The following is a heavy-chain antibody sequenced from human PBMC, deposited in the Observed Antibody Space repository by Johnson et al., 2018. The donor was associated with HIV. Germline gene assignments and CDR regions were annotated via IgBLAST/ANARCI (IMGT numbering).Heavy chain of an antibody. CDR1: GFTVSSNY. CDR3: ASKYCGGGSCYAEDAFDI. CDR2: IYSGGST. J-gene: IGHJ3*02. Sequence: VQLVESGGGLVQPGGSLRLSCAASGFTVSSNYMSWVRQAPGKGLEWVSVIYSGGSTYYADSVKGRFTISRDNSKNSLYLQMNSLRADDTAVYYCASKYCGGGSCYAEDAFDIWGQGTMVTVSS. V-gene: IGHV3-66*01. D-gene: IGHD2-15*01.